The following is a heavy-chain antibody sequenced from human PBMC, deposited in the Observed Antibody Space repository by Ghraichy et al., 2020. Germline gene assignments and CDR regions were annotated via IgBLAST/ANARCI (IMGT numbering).Heavy chain of an antibody. CDR1: GGSISSYY. D-gene: IGHD5-18*01. V-gene: IGHV4-59*01. J-gene: IGHJ5*02. CDR3: ARDRKDTAMDDNWFDP. CDR2: IYYSGST. Sequence: SETLSLTCTVSGGSISSYYWSWIRQPPGKGLEWIGYIYYSGSTNYNPSFKSRVTISVDTSKNQFSLKLSSVTAADTAVYYCARDRKDTAMDDNWFDPWGQGTLVTVSS.